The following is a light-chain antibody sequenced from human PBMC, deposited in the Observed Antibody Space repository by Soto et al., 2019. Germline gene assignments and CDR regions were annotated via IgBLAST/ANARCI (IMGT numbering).Light chain of an antibody. J-gene: IGLJ3*02. V-gene: IGLV8-61*01. CDR1: SGSVSTSNY. Sequence: QAVVTQEPSFSVSPGRTVTLTYGLSSGSVSTSNYPTWYQQTPGQAPRTLIYSTNTRSSGVPDRFSGSILGSKAALTITGAQSDDESDYYCVLYLGSAVWVFGGGTKVTVL. CDR2: STN. CDR3: VLYLGSAVWV.